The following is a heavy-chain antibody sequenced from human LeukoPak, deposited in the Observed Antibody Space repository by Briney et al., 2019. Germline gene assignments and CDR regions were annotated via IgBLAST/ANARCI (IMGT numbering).Heavy chain of an antibody. Sequence: PGRSLRLSCAASGFTFSSYGMHWVRQAPGKGLEWVAVIWYDGSNKYYADSVKGRFTISRDNSKNTLYLQMNSLRAEDTAVYYCARGQEIAAAGTIDYWGQGTLVTVSP. J-gene: IGHJ4*02. D-gene: IGHD6-13*01. CDR3: ARGQEIAAAGTIDY. V-gene: IGHV3-33*01. CDR1: GFTFSSYG. CDR2: IWYDGSNK.